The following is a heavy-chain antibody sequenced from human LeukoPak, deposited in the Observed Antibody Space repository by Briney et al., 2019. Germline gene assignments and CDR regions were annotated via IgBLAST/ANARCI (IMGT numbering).Heavy chain of an antibody. CDR1: GFTVSSNY. J-gene: IGHJ6*03. CDR2: IYSGGST. CDR3: AREKAYARYYYYMDV. D-gene: IGHD3-16*01. V-gene: IGHV3-53*01. Sequence: QPGGSLRLSCEASGFTVSSNYMSWVRQAPGKGLEWVSVIYSGGSTYYADSVKGRFTISRDNSKNTLYLQMNSLRAEDTAVYYCAREKAYARYYYYMDVWGKGTTVTVSS.